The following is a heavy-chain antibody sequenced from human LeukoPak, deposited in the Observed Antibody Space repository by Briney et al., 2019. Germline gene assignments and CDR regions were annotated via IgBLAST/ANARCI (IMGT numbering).Heavy chain of an antibody. CDR2: INHSGST. CDR1: GGSFSGYY. J-gene: IGHJ5*02. Sequence: PSETLSLTCAVYGGSFSGYYWSWIRQPPGKGLEWIGEINHSGSTNYNPSLKSRVTISVDTSKNQFSLNLGSVTAADTAVYYCARGPDIVVVPAATWFDPWGQGTLVTVSS. D-gene: IGHD2-2*01. V-gene: IGHV4-34*01. CDR3: ARGPDIVVVPAATWFDP.